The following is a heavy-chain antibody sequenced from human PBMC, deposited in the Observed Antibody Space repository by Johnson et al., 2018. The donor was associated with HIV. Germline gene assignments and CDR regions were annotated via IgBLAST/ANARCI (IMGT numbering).Heavy chain of an antibody. CDR3: AKAPYGSGIRPGAFDI. J-gene: IGHJ3*02. Sequence: QVQLVESGGGVVQPGRSLRLSCAASGFTFYSYGMHWVRQAPGKGLEWVAVISYDGSKKYYAGSVKGRFTISRDNSKTTLYLQMNSLRAEDTAVYYCAKAPYGSGIRPGAFDIWGQGTMVTVSS. V-gene: IGHV3-30*18. CDR1: GFTFYSYG. D-gene: IGHD3-10*01. CDR2: ISYDGSKK.